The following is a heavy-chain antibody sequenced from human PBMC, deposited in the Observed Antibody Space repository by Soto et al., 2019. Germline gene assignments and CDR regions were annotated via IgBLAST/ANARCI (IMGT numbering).Heavy chain of an antibody. J-gene: IGHJ3*02. V-gene: IGHV3-23*01. CDR1: GFTFSEYA. Sequence: GGSLRLSCAASGFTFSEYAMTWVRQAPGKGLEWVSVIGGAGSNIYYADSVEGRFTVSRDDSKNTLYLRMDSLRVEDTAVYYCAKVSRDYYGSGSYQDAFDIWGQGTMVTVSS. D-gene: IGHD3-10*01. CDR3: AKVSRDYYGSGSYQDAFDI. CDR2: IGGAGSNI.